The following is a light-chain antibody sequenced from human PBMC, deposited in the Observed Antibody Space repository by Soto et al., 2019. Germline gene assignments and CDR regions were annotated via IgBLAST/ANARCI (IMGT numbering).Light chain of an antibody. CDR1: QSVSSSY. J-gene: IGKJ3*01. V-gene: IGKV3-20*01. CDR3: HQSGISPLT. Sequence: EIVLTQSPGTLSFSPGERATLSCRASQSVSSSYLAWYQHKPGQTPRLLMYGASIMATGVPDRFSGSGSGTNFTLTISRLDPEDFAVYYCHQSGISPLTFGPGTKVDIK. CDR2: GAS.